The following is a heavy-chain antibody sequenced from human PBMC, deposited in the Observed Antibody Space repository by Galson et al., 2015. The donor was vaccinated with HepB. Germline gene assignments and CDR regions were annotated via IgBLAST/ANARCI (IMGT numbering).Heavy chain of an antibody. CDR3: ASLGYCNGSDCYRVS. D-gene: IGHD2-15*01. V-gene: IGHV4-4*02. J-gene: IGHJ5*02. CDR1: GGSMNSRNW. CDR2: IYRSGIA. Sequence: ETLSLTCAVSGGSMNSRNWWSWVRQPPGQGLEWIGEIYRSGIANYNPSLKSRVTISVDKSNNQFSLELRSVTAADTALYYRASLGYCNGSDCYRVSWGQGTLVTVSS.